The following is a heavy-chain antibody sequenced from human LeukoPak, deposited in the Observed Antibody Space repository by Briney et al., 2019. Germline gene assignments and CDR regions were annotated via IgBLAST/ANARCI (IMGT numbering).Heavy chain of an antibody. D-gene: IGHD6-19*01. Sequence: GGSLRLSCAASGFTFRNYWMSWVRQVPGTGLEWVANIKQDGSDRSYVTCVRGRFTISRDNAESSLYLQMNSLRAEDTAVYYCVRNLAVAGTCFDSWGQGTLVTVSS. CDR3: VRNLAVAGTCFDS. J-gene: IGHJ4*02. V-gene: IGHV3-7*03. CDR1: GFTFRNYW. CDR2: IKQDGSDR.